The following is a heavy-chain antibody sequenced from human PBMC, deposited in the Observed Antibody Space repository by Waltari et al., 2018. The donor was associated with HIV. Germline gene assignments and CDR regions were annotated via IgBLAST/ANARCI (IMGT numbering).Heavy chain of an antibody. J-gene: IGHJ6*02. CDR1: GGPISSSSYS. CDR2: IYYSGST. D-gene: IGHD4-4*01. Sequence: QLQLQESGPGLVKPSETLSLTCTVPGGPISSSSYSWGWLRQPPGKGLEWIGSIYYSGSTYYNPSLKSRVTISVDTSKNQFSLKLSSVTAADTAVYYCARRASNYGIYYYYGMDVWGQGTTVTVSS. CDR3: ARRASNYGIYYYYGMDV. V-gene: IGHV4-39*01.